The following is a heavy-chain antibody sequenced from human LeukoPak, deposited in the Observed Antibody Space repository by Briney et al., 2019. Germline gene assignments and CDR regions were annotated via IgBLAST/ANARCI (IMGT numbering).Heavy chain of an antibody. D-gene: IGHD3-9*01. CDR1: GFTFDDYA. CDR2: ISWNSGSI. Sequence: GGSLRLSCAASGFTFDDYAMHWVRQAPGKGLEWVSGISWNSGSIGYADSVKGRFTISRDNAKNSLYLQMNSLRAEDTALYYCAKDLSRYYDILTGYVNWGQGTLDTVSS. CDR3: AKDLSRYYDILTGYVN. V-gene: IGHV3-9*01. J-gene: IGHJ4*02.